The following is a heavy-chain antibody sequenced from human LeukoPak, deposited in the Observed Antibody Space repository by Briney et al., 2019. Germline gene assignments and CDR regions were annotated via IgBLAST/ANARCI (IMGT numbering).Heavy chain of an antibody. CDR3: ARSLYGRDAFDI. CDR2: INPNSGGT. V-gene: IGHV1-2*06. CDR1: GYTFTGYY. J-gene: IGHJ3*02. D-gene: IGHD2-8*01. Sequence: ASVKVSCKASGYTFTGYYMHWVRQAPGQGLEWVGRINPNSGGTNYAQKFQGRVTMTRDTSISTAYMELSRLRSDDTAVYYCARSLYGRDAFDIWGQGTMVTVSS.